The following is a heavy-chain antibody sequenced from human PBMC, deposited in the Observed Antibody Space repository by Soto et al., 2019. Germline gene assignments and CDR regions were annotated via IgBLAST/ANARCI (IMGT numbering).Heavy chain of an antibody. J-gene: IGHJ4*02. Sequence: PGGSLRLSCAASGFTFSSYGMHWVRQAPGKGLEWVAVIWYDGSNKYYADSVKGRFTISRDNSKNTLYLQMNSPRAEDTAVYYCARDLEYGAAARTGGADYWGQGTLVTVSS. CDR1: GFTFSSYG. CDR3: ARDLEYGAAARTGGADY. V-gene: IGHV3-33*01. D-gene: IGHD6-13*01. CDR2: IWYDGSNK.